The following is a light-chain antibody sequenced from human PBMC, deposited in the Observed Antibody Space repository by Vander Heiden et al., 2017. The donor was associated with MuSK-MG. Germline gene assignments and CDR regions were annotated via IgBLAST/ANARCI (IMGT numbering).Light chain of an antibody. J-gene: IGLJ2*01. CDR2: GVT. V-gene: IGLV2-14*01. Sequence: QSALPQPASVSGSLGPSITISCTGTSSDVGAYNSVSWYQLNPGKAPILIMYGVTKRPSGVSNRFSGSKSGNTASLIISGLQADDDGYYYSASYTSTSSVFGGGTKLTVL. CDR3: ASYTSTSSV. CDR1: SSDVGAYNS.